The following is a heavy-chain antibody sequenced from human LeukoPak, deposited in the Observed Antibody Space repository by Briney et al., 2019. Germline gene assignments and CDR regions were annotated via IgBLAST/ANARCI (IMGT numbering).Heavy chain of an antibody. CDR2: ISSSSSYI. D-gene: IGHD2-21*02. CDR1: GFTFSSYS. J-gene: IGHJ3*02. Sequence: GGSLRLSCAASGFTFSSYSMNWVRQAPGKGLEWVPSISSSSSYIYYADSVKGRFTISRDNAKNSLYLQMNSLRAEDTAVYCCARDPYCGGDCYPDAFDIWGQGTMVTVSS. CDR3: ARDPYCGGDCYPDAFDI. V-gene: IGHV3-21*01.